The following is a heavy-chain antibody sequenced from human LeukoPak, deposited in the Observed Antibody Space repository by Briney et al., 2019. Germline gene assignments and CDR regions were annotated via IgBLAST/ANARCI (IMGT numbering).Heavy chain of an antibody. CDR3: AKDSKSSSWYVFSPNDY. CDR1: GFTFDDYA. J-gene: IGHJ4*02. Sequence: GGSLRLSCAASGFTFDDYAMHWVRQAPGKGLEWVSGISWNSGSIGYADSVKGRFTISRDNSKNTLYLQMNSLRAEDTAVYYCAKDSKSSSWYVFSPNDYWGQGTLVTVSS. D-gene: IGHD6-13*01. V-gene: IGHV3-9*01. CDR2: ISWNSGSI.